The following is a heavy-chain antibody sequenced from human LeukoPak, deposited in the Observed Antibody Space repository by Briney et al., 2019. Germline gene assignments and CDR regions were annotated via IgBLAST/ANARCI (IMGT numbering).Heavy chain of an antibody. V-gene: IGHV3-74*01. D-gene: IGHD6-13*01. Sequence: GVSLRLSCAASGFTFTSYWMHWVRQVPGKGLVWVSRINSDGSGTTYADSVKGRFTISRDNAKNTLYLQMNSLRAEDTAVYHCARVTSRTPAAGIDYWGQGTLVTVSS. CDR3: ARVTSRTPAAGIDY. J-gene: IGHJ4*02. CDR2: INSDGSGT. CDR1: GFTFTSYW.